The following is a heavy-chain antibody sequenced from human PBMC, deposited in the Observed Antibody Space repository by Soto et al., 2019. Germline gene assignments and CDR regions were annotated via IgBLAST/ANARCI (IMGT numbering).Heavy chain of an antibody. Sequence: EVQLVESGGGLVQPGGSLQLSCAASGFSFSASAIHWVRQAPGKGLEWVSAISGSGGSTYYADSVKGRFTISRDNSKNTLYLQMNSLRAEDTAVYYCAKGGGSGRAGWFDYWGQGTLVTVSS. D-gene: IGHD6-19*01. CDR1: GFSFSASA. J-gene: IGHJ4*02. CDR3: AKGGGSGRAGWFDY. V-gene: IGHV3-23*04. CDR2: ISGSGGST.